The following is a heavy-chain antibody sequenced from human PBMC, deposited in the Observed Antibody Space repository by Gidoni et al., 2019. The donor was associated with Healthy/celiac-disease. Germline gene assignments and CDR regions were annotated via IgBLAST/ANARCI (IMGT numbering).Heavy chain of an antibody. CDR1: GYTLTELS. D-gene: IGHD2-21*01. V-gene: IGHV1-24*01. CDR2: FDPEDGET. J-gene: IGHJ6*02. Sequence: QVQLVQSGAEVKKPGSSVKVSCKVSGYTLTELSMHWVRQAPGKGLEWMGGFDPEDGETIYAQKCQGRVTMTEETYTDTAYMELSSLRSEDTAVYYCATVSPYSGYYGMDVWGQGTTVTVSS. CDR3: ATVSPYSGYYGMDV.